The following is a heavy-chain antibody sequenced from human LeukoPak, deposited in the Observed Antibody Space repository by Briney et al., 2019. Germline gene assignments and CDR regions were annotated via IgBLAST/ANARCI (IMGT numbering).Heavy chain of an antibody. CDR2: VNSRGSA. V-gene: IGHV4-34*01. D-gene: IGHD3-16*02. CDR3: ARRQPSMRTSGGVVGHFDT. J-gene: IGHJ4*02. Sequence: SETLSLTCAVSGGHFSGYFWTWIRQVPRKGLAWIGEVNSRGSANYNPSLRSRVTINSDTSTNQFSLTLTSVTAADTAVYYCARRQPSMRTSGGVVGHFDTWGQGILVLVSS. CDR1: GGHFSGYF.